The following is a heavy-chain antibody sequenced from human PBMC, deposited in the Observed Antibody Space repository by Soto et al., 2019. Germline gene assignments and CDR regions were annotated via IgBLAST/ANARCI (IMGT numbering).Heavy chain of an antibody. D-gene: IGHD1-26*01. CDR3: ARIKWGLNYYNGMDV. CDR1: GYYFSDYF. V-gene: IGHV1-2*02. Sequence: QVQLVQSGAEVKKSGASVKVSCKPSGYYFSDYFIQWVRQAPGQGLERVAWINPKTAATNYAKKFQGRVSLTWDTSSTTAYMELTRLRPDDTAVYYCARIKWGLNYYNGMDVWGQGTTVIVSS. CDR2: INPKTAAT. J-gene: IGHJ6*02.